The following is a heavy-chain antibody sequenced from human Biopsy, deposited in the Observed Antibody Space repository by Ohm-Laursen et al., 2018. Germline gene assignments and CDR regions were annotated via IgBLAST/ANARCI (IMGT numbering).Heavy chain of an antibody. J-gene: IGHJ4*02. CDR2: IKQDGNEK. Sequence: SLRLSCSASGFTFSDYWMGWVRQAPGKGLEWVANIKQDGNEKYYVDSVMDRFTISRDNGKNSLYLQMNSLRVEDTAVYYCARARGSGRLRYHFDYWGQGTLVTVSS. CDR3: ARARGSGRLRYHFDY. V-gene: IGHV3-7*01. CDR1: GFTFSDYW. D-gene: IGHD1-26*01.